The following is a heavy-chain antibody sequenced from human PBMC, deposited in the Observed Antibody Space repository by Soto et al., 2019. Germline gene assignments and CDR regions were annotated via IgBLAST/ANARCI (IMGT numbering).Heavy chain of an antibody. Sequence: PGGSLRLSCAASGFTFSDYYMSWIRQAPGKGLEWVSYISGNGSGIYYADSVKGRFTISRDNAKNTLYLQMNSLRAEDTSVYYCARDVARGSHYGMDVWGQGTTVTVSS. J-gene: IGHJ6*02. V-gene: IGHV3-11*04. CDR3: ARDVARGSHYGMDV. CDR2: ISGNGSGI. CDR1: GFTFSDYY. D-gene: IGHD2-15*01.